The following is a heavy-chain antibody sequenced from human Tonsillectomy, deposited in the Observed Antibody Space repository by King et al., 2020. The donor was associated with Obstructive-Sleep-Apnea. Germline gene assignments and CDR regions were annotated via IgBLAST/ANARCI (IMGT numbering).Heavy chain of an antibody. Sequence: QLQESGPGLVKPSETLSLTCSVSGGSISSYYWTWIRQPPGKGLEWIGYIYYSGGANYNPSLKSRVTISVDTSKNQFSLNLSSVTAADTAVYYCARELNYYGMDVWGRGTTVTVSS. CDR3: ARELNYYGMDV. CDR2: IYYSGGA. CDR1: GGSISSYY. J-gene: IGHJ6*02. V-gene: IGHV4-59*01.